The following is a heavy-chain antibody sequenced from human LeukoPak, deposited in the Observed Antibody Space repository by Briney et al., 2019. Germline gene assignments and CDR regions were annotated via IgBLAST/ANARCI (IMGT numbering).Heavy chain of an antibody. D-gene: IGHD4-11*01. CDR1: GGSVSSGSYS. V-gene: IGHV4-61*01. CDR3: ARADYSNYGDAFDI. CDR2: IYYSGST. Sequence: SETLSLTCTVSGGSVSSGSYSWSWIRQPPGKGLEWIGYIYYSGSTNYNPSLKSRVTISVDTPKNQFSLKLSSVTAADTAVYYCARADYSNYGDAFDIWGQGTMVTVSS. J-gene: IGHJ3*02.